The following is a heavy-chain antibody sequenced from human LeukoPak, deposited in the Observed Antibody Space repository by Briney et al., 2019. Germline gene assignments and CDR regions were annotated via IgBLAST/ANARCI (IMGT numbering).Heavy chain of an antibody. Sequence: GRSLRLSCAASGFTFSSYAMHWVRQAPGKGLEWVAVISYDGSNKYYADSVKGRFTISRDNSKNTLYLQMNSLRAEDTAVYYCAREPLGYWGQGTLVTVSS. J-gene: IGHJ4*02. CDR3: AREPLGY. V-gene: IGHV3-30-3*01. CDR2: ISYDGSNK. CDR1: GFTFSSYA.